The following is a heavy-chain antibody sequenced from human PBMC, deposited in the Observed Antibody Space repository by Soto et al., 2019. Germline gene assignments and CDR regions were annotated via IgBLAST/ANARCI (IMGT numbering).Heavy chain of an antibody. CDR2: ISSSSSYI. CDR3: ARDNSRITIFGVVIIQDFDY. Sequence: GGSLRLSCAASGFTFSSYSMNWVRQAPGKGLEWVSSISSSSSYIYYADSVKGRFTISRDNAKNSLYLQMNSLRAEDTAVYYCARDNSRITIFGVVIIQDFDYWAQGTLVTVSS. D-gene: IGHD3-3*01. CDR1: GFTFSSYS. J-gene: IGHJ4*02. V-gene: IGHV3-21*01.